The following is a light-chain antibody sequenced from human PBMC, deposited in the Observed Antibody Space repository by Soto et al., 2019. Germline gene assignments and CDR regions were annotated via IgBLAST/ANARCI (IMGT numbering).Light chain of an antibody. V-gene: IGKV3-11*01. CDR1: QSVSSY. J-gene: IGKJ4*01. Sequence: EIVLTQSPATLSLSPGERATLSCRASQSVSSYLAWYQHKPGPAPRLLIYDASNRATGIPDRFRGSGSGTDFTLTISSLEPEDFAVYYGQQRSNWPLTFGGGTKVEIK. CDR3: QQRSNWPLT. CDR2: DAS.